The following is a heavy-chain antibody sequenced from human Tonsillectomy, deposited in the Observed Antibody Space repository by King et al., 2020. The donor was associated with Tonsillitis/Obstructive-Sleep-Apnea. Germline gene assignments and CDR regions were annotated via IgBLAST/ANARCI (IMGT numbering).Heavy chain of an antibody. V-gene: IGHV1-46*01. Sequence: QLVQSGAEVKKPGASVKVSCKASGYTFTRNYIHWVRQAPGQGLEWMGIFNPFVGSSSYAQKFQGRVTLTRDTSTSTVYMELSSLRSEDTAVYYCARGFFHFDYWGQGTLLPAPS. CDR2: FNPFVGSS. D-gene: IGHD3-3*01. CDR1: GYTFTRNY. J-gene: IGHJ4*02. CDR3: ARGFFHFDY.